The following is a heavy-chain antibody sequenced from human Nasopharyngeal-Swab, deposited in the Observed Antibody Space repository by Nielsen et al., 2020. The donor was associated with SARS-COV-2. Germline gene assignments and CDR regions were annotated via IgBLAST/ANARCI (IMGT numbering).Heavy chain of an antibody. CDR2: MNPKRGEV. V-gene: IGHV1-8*01. J-gene: IGHJ5*01. CDR3: ARGAFGLDHSWFDP. Sequence: SVKVSCKCSGYSFNRNDVNWVRQAPGQGLAWMGWMNPKRGEVGYEQKFQGRATMTRNTATATAYMELSGLRHEDTAVYYCARGAFGLDHSWFDPWGQGTLVTVSS. D-gene: IGHD3/OR15-3a*01. CDR1: GYSFNRND.